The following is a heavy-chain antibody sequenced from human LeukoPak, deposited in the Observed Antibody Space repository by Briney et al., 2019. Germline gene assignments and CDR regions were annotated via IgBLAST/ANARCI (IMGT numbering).Heavy chain of an antibody. CDR3: ASGRQLGY. CDR2: IKEDGSEK. Sequence: GGSLSLSCAASGFTFSNYWMSWVRQAPGKGLEWVTNIKEDGSEKYYVDSVKGRFTISRDNARNSLYLQMNSLRAEDTAVYYCASGRQLGYWGQGTLVTVSS. CDR1: GFTFSNYW. V-gene: IGHV3-7*01. J-gene: IGHJ4*02. D-gene: IGHD6-13*01.